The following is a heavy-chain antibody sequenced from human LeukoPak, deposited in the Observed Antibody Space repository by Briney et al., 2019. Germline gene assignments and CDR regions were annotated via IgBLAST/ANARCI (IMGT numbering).Heavy chain of an antibody. D-gene: IGHD1-1*01. J-gene: IGHJ4*02. V-gene: IGHV4-38-2*02. CDR2: IHHTGNT. CDR3: ARDGNAL. CDR1: GSSITTYTH. Sequence: SETLSLTCTVSGSSITTYTHWGWIRQSPGKGLEWIASIHHTGNTYYNPSLESRVTISIDTSKNQFSLKLRSVTAADTAVYYCARDGNALWGQGTLVTVSS.